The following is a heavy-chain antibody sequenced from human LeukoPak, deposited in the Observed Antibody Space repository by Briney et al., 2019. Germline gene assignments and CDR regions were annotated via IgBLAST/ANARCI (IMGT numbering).Heavy chain of an antibody. J-gene: IGHJ3*02. Sequence: GGSLRLSCAASGFTFSTYAMTWVRQAPGKGLEWVSVISGSGGSTYYADSVRGRFTISRDNSKNTLYLQMNSLRAEDTAVYYCAKGMRFGELFGDAFDIWGQGTMVTVSS. CDR3: AKGMRFGELFGDAFDI. CDR1: GFTFSTYA. D-gene: IGHD3-10*01. CDR2: ISGSGGST. V-gene: IGHV3-23*01.